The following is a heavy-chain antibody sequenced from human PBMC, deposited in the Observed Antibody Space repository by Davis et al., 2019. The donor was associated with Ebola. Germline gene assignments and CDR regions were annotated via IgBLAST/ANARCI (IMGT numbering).Heavy chain of an antibody. V-gene: IGHV1-18*01. CDR2: ISVYNGNT. D-gene: IGHD6-19*01. J-gene: IGHJ4*02. CDR3: ARVPLYGSLMGDY. CDR1: GYTFTSYG. Sequence: AASVKVSCKASGYTFTSYGISWVRQAPGQGLEWVGWISVYNGNTIYAQKLQGRVTMTTNTYTSTAYMELRSLTSDDTAVYYCARVPLYGSLMGDYWGQGTLVTVSS.